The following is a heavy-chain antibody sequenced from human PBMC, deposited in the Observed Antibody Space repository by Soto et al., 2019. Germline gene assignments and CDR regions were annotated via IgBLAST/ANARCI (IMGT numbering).Heavy chain of an antibody. CDR1: GASISSSSYY. Sequence: SETLSLTCTVSGASISSSSYYWGWIRQPPGKGLEWIGSIYYSGSTYYNPSLKSRVTISVDTSKNQFSLKLSSVTAADTAVYYCAREVRDYYYYSYMDAWGKGNTVTVSS. D-gene: IGHD2-21*01. J-gene: IGHJ6*03. CDR3: AREVRDYYYYSYMDA. V-gene: IGHV4-39*01. CDR2: IYYSGST.